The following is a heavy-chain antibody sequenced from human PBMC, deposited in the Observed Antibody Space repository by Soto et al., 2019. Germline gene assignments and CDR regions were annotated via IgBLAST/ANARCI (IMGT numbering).Heavy chain of an antibody. D-gene: IGHD3-3*01. V-gene: IGHV4-34*01. CDR2: INHSGST. CDR3: ARGRFLGSGGMDV. CDR1: TGSFSGYY. Sequence: XXTLSLACAVYTGSFSGYYWRWILQPPGKGLEWIGEINHSGSTNYNPSLKSRVTISVDTSKNQFSLKLSSVTVADTAVYYCARGRFLGSGGMDVWGQGTTVTVSS. J-gene: IGHJ6*02.